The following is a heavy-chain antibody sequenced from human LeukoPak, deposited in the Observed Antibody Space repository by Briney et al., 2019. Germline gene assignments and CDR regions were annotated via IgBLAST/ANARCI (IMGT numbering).Heavy chain of an antibody. D-gene: IGHD2-15*01. CDR3: ARLYCSGGSCKYFDY. J-gene: IGHJ4*02. V-gene: IGHV4-61*02. CDR2: IYTSGST. CDR1: GDSISSGSYY. Sequence: PSETLSLTCTVSGDSISSGSYYWSWIRQPAGKGLEWIGRIYTSGSTNYNPSLKSRVTISVDTSKNQFSLKLSSVTAADTAVYYCARLYCSGGSCKYFDYWGQGTLVTVSS.